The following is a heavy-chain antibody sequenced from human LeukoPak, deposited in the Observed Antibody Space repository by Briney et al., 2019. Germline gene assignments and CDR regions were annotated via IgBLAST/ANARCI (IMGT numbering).Heavy chain of an antibody. CDR1: GFTFTSYS. J-gene: IGHJ4*02. V-gene: IGHV3-23*01. CDR3: AKGGKWDVTPFDY. CDR2: ISGGGGST. D-gene: IGHD1-26*01. Sequence: GGSLRLSCAASGFTFTSYSMNWVRQAPGKGLEWVLTISGGGGSTYYADSVKGRFTISRDNSKNTLCLQVNSLRAEDTAVYYCAKGGKWDVTPFDYWGQGTLVTVSS.